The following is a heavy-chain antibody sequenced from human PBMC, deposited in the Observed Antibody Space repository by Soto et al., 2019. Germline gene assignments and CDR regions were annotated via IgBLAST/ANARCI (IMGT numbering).Heavy chain of an antibody. CDR2: IKQDGSEK. J-gene: IGHJ4*02. CDR3: ARFGITGTFDY. CDR1: GFTFSSYW. D-gene: IGHD1-20*01. V-gene: IGHV3-7*01. Sequence: GGSLRLSCAASGFTFSSYWMSWVRQAPGKGLEWVANIKQDGSEKYYVDSVKGRFTISRDNAKNSLYLQMNSLRAEDMAVYYCARFGITGTFDYWGQGTLVTVSS.